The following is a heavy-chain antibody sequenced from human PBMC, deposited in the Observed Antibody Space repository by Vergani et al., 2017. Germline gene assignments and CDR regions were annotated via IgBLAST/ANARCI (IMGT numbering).Heavy chain of an antibody. CDR1: GFTFSRYS. Sequence: EVQLVESGGGLVKPGGSLRLSCAASGFTFSRYSMNWVRQAPGKGLEWVSSISSSSSYIYYADSVKGRFTISRDNAKNSLYLQMNSLRAEDTAVYYCARVYDSSGNQAGAVGYWGQGTLVTVSS. CDR3: ARVYDSSGNQAGAVGY. J-gene: IGHJ4*02. D-gene: IGHD3-22*01. CDR2: ISSSSSYI. V-gene: IGHV3-21*04.